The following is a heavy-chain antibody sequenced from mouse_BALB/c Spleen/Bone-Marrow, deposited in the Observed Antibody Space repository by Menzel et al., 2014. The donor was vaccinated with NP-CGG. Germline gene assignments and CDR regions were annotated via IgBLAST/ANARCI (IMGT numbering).Heavy chain of an antibody. CDR2: IRNKAKGYTT. J-gene: IGHJ1*01. Sequence: EVQVVESGGGSVQPGGSLRLSCATSGFTFTDYYMSWVRQPPGKALEWLGFIRNKAKGYTTDYSASVKGRFTISRDNSQRILYLQMNTLRAEDSATYYCARDENVGIYWYFDVWGPGTTVIVSS. CDR1: GFTFTDYY. CDR3: ARDENVGIYWYFDV. V-gene: IGHV7-3*02.